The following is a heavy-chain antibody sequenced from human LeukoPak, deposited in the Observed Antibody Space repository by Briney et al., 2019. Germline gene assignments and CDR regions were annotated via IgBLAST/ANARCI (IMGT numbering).Heavy chain of an antibody. D-gene: IGHD4-11*01. J-gene: IGHJ4*02. Sequence: GESLKISCKGSGYSFTSYWIGWVRQMPGKGLEWIGIIYPGDSDTRYSPSFQGQVTISADKSISTAYLQWSSLKASDTAMYYCARVPTVTWYYFDYWGQGTLVTVSS. CDR3: ARVPTVTWYYFDY. V-gene: IGHV5-51*01. CDR2: IYPGDSDT. CDR1: GYSFTSYW.